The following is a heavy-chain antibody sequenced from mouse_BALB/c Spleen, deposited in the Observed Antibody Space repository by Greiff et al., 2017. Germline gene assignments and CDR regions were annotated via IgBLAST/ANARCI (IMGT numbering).Heavy chain of an antibody. CDR2: IWSGGST. Sequence: VQLQQSGPGLVQPSQSLSITCTVSGFSLTSYGVHWVRQSPGKGLEWLGVIWSGGSTDYNAAFISRLSISKDNSKSQVFFKMNSPQADDTAIYYCARNYYDYPWFAYWGQGTLVTVSA. V-gene: IGHV2-4-1*01. CDR1: GFSLTSYG. CDR3: ARNYYDYPWFAY. D-gene: IGHD2-4*01. J-gene: IGHJ3*01.